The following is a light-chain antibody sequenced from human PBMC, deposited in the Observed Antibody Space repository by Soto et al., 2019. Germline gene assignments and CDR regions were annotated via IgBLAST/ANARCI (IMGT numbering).Light chain of an antibody. CDR1: TNDVGGYNY. J-gene: IGLJ2*01. V-gene: IGLV2-14*03. CDR2: GVT. CDR3: SSYTSSYTVV. Sequence: QSALTQPASVSGSPGQSITISCSGTTNDVGGYNYVSWYQQHPGKAPKLLIYGVTDRPSGVSSRFSGSKSGNAASLTISGLQAEDEGDYYCSSYTSSYTVVFGGGTKLTVL.